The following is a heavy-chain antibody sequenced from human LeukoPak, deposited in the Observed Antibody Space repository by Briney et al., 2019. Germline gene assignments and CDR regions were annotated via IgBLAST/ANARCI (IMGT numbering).Heavy chain of an antibody. J-gene: IGHJ4*02. V-gene: IGHV1-18*01. CDR3: ARDAVSTVTAGGIDY. CDR1: GYTFTSYG. D-gene: IGHD2-21*02. CDR2: ISAYSGNT. Sequence: ASVKVSCKASGYTFTSYGISWVRQAAGQGLEWMAWISAYSGNTKYAQKIQGRVTMTTDTSTSTAYMELRSLRSDDTAVYYCARDAVSTVTAGGIDYWGQGTLVTVSS.